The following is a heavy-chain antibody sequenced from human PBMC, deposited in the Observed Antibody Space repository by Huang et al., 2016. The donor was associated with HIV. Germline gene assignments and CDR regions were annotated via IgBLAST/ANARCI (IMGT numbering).Heavy chain of an antibody. J-gene: IGHJ4*02. D-gene: IGHD6-6*01. CDR2: IDHSGST. CDR3: ASGPHPARTLDF. V-gene: IGHV4-34*01. Sequence: QVQLQQWGAGLLKPSETLSLTCAVYGGSFTGYYWSWFRQPPGQGLEWIGEIDHSGSTNYIPSLKSRVTMSVDTSKNQFSLKLISVTAADTAMYYCASGPHPARTLDFWGQGTLVTVSS. CDR1: GGSFTGYY.